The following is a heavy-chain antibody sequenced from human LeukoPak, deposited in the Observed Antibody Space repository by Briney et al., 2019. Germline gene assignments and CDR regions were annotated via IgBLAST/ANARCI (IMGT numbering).Heavy chain of an antibody. Sequence: PSETLSLTCAVYGGSFSGYYWSWIRQPPGKGLEWIGEINHSGGTNYNPSLKSRVTISVDTSKNQFSLKLSSVTAADTAVYYCAREGGDYDIDYWGQGTLVTVSS. J-gene: IGHJ4*02. D-gene: IGHD4-17*01. CDR1: GGSFSGYY. V-gene: IGHV4-34*01. CDR3: AREGGDYDIDY. CDR2: INHSGGT.